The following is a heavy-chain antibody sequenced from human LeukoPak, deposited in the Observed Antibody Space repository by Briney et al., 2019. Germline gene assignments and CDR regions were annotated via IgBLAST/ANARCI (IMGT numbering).Heavy chain of an antibody. V-gene: IGHV3-30*04. Sequence: GGSLRLSCAASGFTFSSYAMHRVRQAPGKGLEWVAVTSSDGSIKYYADAVKGRFTISRDNSRNTLSLQMNSLRAEDTAVYFCAKDMIGGAPDYFDYWGQGTLVTVSS. D-gene: IGHD3-16*01. CDR3: AKDMIGGAPDYFDY. J-gene: IGHJ4*02. CDR1: GFTFSSYA. CDR2: TSSDGSIK.